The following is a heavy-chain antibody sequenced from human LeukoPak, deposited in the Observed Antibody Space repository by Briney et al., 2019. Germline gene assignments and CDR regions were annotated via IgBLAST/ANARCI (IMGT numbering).Heavy chain of an antibody. CDR2: IKQDGNEK. CDR3: ARGRVGATFFDY. CDR1: GFTFSSYW. V-gene: IGHV3-7*01. J-gene: IGHJ4*02. Sequence: GGSLRLSCAASGFTFSSYWMSWVRQAPGKGLEWVANIKQDGNEKYYVDSVKGRFTISRDNPKNSLYLQMNSLRAEDTAVYYCARGRVGATFFDYWGQGTLVTVSS. D-gene: IGHD1-26*01.